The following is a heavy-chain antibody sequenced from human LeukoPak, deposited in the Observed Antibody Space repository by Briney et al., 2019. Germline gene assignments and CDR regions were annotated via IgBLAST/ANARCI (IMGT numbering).Heavy chain of an antibody. CDR2: INTNTGNP. D-gene: IGHD3-3*01. V-gene: IGHV7-4-1*02. CDR1: GYTFTSYA. CDR3: ARTYYDFWSGYLEAFDI. J-gene: IGHJ3*02. Sequence: ASVKVSCKASGYTFTSYAMNWVRQAPGQGLEWMGWINTNTGNPTYAQGFTGRFVFSLDTSVSTAYLQISSLKAEDTAVYYCARTYYDFWSGYLEAFDIWGQGTMVTVSS.